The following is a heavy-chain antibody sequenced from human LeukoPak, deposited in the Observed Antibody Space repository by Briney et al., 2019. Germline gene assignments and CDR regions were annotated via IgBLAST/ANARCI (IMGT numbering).Heavy chain of an antibody. V-gene: IGHV4-34*01. CDR1: GGSFSGYY. CDR2: INHSGNT. D-gene: IGHD3-10*01. CDR3: ASVRRGFGESPKYYAYYYMGV. Sequence: SETLSLTCAVYGGSFSGYYWNWIRQPPGKGLEWIGGINHSGNTNYNPSLKSRVTISVDTSKNQFSLKLSSVTAADTAVYYCASVRRGFGESPKYYAYYYMGVWGKGTTVTISS. J-gene: IGHJ6*03.